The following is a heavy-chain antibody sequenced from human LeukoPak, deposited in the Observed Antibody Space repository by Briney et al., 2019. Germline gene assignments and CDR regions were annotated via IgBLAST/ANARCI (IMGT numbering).Heavy chain of an antibody. V-gene: IGHV4-31*03. J-gene: IGHJ4*02. CDR1: GGSISSGGYY. D-gene: IGHD3-3*01. Sequence: SETLSLTCTVSGGSISSGGYYWSWIRQHPGQGLEWIGYSYYSGSTYYNPSLKSRVTISVDTSKNQFSLKLSSVTAADTSVYYCARGVSFDYWGQGTLVTVSS. CDR3: ARGVSFDY. CDR2: SYYSGST.